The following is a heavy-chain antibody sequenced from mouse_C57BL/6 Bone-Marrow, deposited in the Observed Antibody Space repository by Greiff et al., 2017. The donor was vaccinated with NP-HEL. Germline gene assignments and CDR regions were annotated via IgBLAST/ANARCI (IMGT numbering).Heavy chain of an antibody. Sequence: VQLQQPGAELVRPGPSVKLSCKASGYTFTSYWMHWVKQRPGQGLEWIGVIDPSDSYTNYNQKFKGKATLTVDTSSSTAYMQLSSLTSEDSAVYYCARWWDGWYFDVWGTGTTVTVSS. CDR1: GYTFTSYW. J-gene: IGHJ1*03. V-gene: IGHV1-59*01. CDR3: ARWWDGWYFDV. CDR2: IDPSDSYT. D-gene: IGHD1-1*02.